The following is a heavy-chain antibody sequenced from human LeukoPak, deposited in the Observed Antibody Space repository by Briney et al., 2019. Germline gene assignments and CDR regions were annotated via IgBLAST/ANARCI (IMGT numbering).Heavy chain of an antibody. D-gene: IGHD2-15*01. CDR2: ISGSGDDT. CDR1: GFTFSSYV. Sequence: PGGSLRLSCSASGFTFSSYVMTWVRQAPGQGLEWVSAISGSGDDTYYADSVKGRFTISRDNSKNTLYLQVNSLRAEDTAVYYCAKGVGCSGGTCYSGHGMDVWGQGTTVTVSS. CDR3: AKGVGCSGGTCYSGHGMDV. J-gene: IGHJ6*02. V-gene: IGHV3-23*01.